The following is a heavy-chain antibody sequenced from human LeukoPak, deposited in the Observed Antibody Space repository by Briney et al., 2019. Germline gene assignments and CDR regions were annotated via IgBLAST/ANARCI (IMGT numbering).Heavy chain of an antibody. V-gene: IGHV1-18*01. CDR3: ARYGSGSVSGQYFDY. Sequence: ASVKVSCKASGYTFTSHGISWVRQAPGQGLEWMGWISAYNGNTNYAQKLQGRVTMTTDTSTSTAYMELRSLRSDDTAMYYCARYGSGSVSGQYFDYWGQGTLVTVSS. CDR2: ISAYNGNT. D-gene: IGHD3-10*01. CDR1: GYTFTSHG. J-gene: IGHJ4*02.